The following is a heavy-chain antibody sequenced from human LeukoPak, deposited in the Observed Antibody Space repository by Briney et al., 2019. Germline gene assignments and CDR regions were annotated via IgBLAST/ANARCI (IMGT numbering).Heavy chain of an antibody. Sequence: SETLSLTCTVSGGSISSYYWSWIRQPPGKGLEWIGYIYYSGSTNNNPSLKSRDTISVDTSKNQFSLKLSSVTAADTAVYYCARDLGDCSSTSCHLYFDLWGRGTLVTVSS. CDR3: ARDLGDCSSTSCHLYFDL. J-gene: IGHJ2*01. CDR1: GGSISSYY. V-gene: IGHV4-59*01. D-gene: IGHD2-2*01. CDR2: IYYSGST.